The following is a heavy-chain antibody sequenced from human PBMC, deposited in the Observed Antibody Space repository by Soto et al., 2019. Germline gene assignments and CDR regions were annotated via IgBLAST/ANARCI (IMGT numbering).Heavy chain of an antibody. V-gene: IGHV4-39*01. J-gene: IGHJ6*03. CDR3: ARIWEGYCSGGSCYSFYHMDV. D-gene: IGHD2-15*01. CDR2: IYYRGST. CDR1: GGSISSSSYY. Sequence: QLQLQESGPGLVKPSETLSLTCTVSGGSISSSSYYWGWIRQPPGKGLEWIGRIYYRGSTDYNPSFKNRVTICSATAKNHFSLKMCSVAAADTAVYFCARIWEGYCSGGSCYSFYHMDVWGKGTTLTVSS.